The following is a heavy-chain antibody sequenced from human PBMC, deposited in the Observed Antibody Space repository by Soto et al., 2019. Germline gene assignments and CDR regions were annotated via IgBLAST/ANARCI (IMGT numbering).Heavy chain of an antibody. Sequence: GASVKVSCKASGGTFSSYAISWVRQAPGQGLEWMGGIIPIFGTANYAQKFQGRVTITADESTSTAYMELSSLRSEDTAVYYCAPHASTITMVRGVIREEGFDYWGQGPLVTVPS. CDR2: IIPIFGTA. V-gene: IGHV1-69*13. D-gene: IGHD3-10*01. J-gene: IGHJ4*02. CDR1: GGTFSSYA. CDR3: APHASTITMVRGVIREEGFDY.